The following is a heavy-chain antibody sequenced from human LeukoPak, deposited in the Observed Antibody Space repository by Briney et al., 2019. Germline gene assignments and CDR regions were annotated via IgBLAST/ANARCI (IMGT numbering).Heavy chain of an antibody. J-gene: IGHJ4*02. V-gene: IGHV3-7*01. CDR3: ARGFQRGDSPV. CDR2: IKKDGSEK. CDR1: GFTFSAYS. D-gene: IGHD2-21*02. Sequence: PGESLRLSCAPSGFTFSAYSLSWVRQAPGKGLEWVAKIKKDGSEKDYVDSVKGGFTISRDNAKGTLYLQLNSLRAEDTAVYYCARGFQRGDSPVWGQGTLVTVSS.